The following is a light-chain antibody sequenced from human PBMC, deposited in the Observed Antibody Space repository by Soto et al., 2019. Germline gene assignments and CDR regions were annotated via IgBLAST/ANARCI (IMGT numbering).Light chain of an antibody. Sequence: AIQLTQSPSSLSASLGDSVTITCRASQGIGSALAWYQQKPGKAPKLLIYDASSLVSGVPSRFSGSGSGTDFTLTISSLQPEDFATYYCQQFNVFGGGTKVDIK. CDR2: DAS. J-gene: IGKJ4*01. CDR3: QQFNV. V-gene: IGKV1-13*02. CDR1: QGIGSA.